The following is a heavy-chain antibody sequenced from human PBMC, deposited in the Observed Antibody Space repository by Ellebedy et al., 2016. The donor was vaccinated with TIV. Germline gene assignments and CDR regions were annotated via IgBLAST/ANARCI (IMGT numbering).Heavy chain of an antibody. Sequence: SETLSLTCTVSGGSISSYYWSWIRQPPGKGLEWIGYIYYSGSTNYNPSLKSRVTISVDTSKNQFSLKLSSVTAADTAVYYCARADMTTVTTGKGGFDYWGQGTLVTVSS. CDR2: IYYSGST. V-gene: IGHV4-59*01. CDR1: GGSISSYY. J-gene: IGHJ4*02. D-gene: IGHD4-17*01. CDR3: ARADMTTVTTGKGGFDY.